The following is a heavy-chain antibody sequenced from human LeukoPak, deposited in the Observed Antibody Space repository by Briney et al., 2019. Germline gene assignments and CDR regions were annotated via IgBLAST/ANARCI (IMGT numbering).Heavy chain of an antibody. D-gene: IGHD5-12*01. CDR1: GYTFTSYG. J-gene: IGHJ4*02. Sequence: GASVKVSCKASGYTFTSYGISWVRQAPGQGLEWMGWISAYSGNTNYAQKLQGRVTMTTDTSTSTAYMELSSLRSEDTAVYYCASGVYGYDLAFGSRYWGQGTLVTVSS. CDR2: ISAYSGNT. CDR3: ASGVYGYDLAFGSRY. V-gene: IGHV1-18*01.